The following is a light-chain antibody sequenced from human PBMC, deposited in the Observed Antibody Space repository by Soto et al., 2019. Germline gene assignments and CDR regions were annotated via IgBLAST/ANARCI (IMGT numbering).Light chain of an antibody. CDR1: QSISSY. CDR2: DAS. Sequence: QSPAPLSLSPGSIATLSCRASQSISSYLSWYQQKPGQAPRPVIYDASNWATDAPARFSGSGSGTDFTLTISSLEPEDFAIYYCQQYSNSPPTFGQGTRLEIK. J-gene: IGKJ5*01. V-gene: IGKV3-11*01. CDR3: QQYSNSPPT.